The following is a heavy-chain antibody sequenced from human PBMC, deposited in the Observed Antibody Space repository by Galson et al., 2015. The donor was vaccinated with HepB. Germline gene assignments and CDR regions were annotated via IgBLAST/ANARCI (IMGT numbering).Heavy chain of an antibody. CDR3: AKHEGQH. V-gene: IGHV3-23*01. CDR2: ISESGGYT. J-gene: IGHJ1*01. Sequence: SLRLSCAASGFTFSNYAMTWVRQAPGKGLEWVSSISESGGYTDYVDSAKGRFTISRDNAKNTLYLRVNSLRVDDTAVYYCAKHEGQHWGQGTLVTVSS. CDR1: GFTFSNYA.